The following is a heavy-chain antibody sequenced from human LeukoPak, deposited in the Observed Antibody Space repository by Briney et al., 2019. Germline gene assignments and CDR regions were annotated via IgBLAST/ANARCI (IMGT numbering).Heavy chain of an antibody. CDR3: ARGGSVVADFEY. V-gene: IGHV4-59*01. CDR1: GGSISSYY. D-gene: IGHD2-15*01. J-gene: IGHJ4*02. CDR2: MYYSGST. Sequence: SETLSLTCTVSGGSISSYYWSWIRQPPEKGLEWIGYMYYSGSTNYNPSLKSRVTISVDTSKNQLYLKLSAVTAADTAVYYCARGGSVVADFEYWGQGTLVTVSS.